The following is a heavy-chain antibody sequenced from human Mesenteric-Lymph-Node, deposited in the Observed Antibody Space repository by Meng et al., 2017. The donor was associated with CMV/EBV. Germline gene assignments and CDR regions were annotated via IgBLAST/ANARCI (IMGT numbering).Heavy chain of an antibody. D-gene: IGHD2-2*01. CDR3: ARVSGGDIVVVPAAVTDI. CDR1: GDSISSGSYY. J-gene: IGHJ3*02. V-gene: IGHV4-39*07. CDR2: IYYSGST. Sequence: SETLSLTCTVSGDSISSGSYYWGWSRQPPGKGLEWIGSIYYSGSTYYNPSLKSRVTISVDTSKNQFSLKLSSVTAADTAVYYCARVSGGDIVVVPAAVTDIWGQGTMVTVSS.